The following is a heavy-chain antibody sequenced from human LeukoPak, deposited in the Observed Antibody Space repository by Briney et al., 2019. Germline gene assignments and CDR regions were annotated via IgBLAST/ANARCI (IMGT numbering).Heavy chain of an antibody. CDR1: GFTFSSYG. V-gene: IGHV3-33*01. D-gene: IGHD2-2*01. CDR3: AREGSSSSTTYYFDY. J-gene: IGHJ4*02. CDR2: IWYDGGNK. Sequence: GRSLRLSCAASGFTFSSYGMHWVRQAPGKGLEWVAVIWYDGGNKYYADSVKGRFTISRDNSKNTLYLQMNSLRAEDTAVYYCAREGSSSSTTYYFDYWGQGTLVTVSS.